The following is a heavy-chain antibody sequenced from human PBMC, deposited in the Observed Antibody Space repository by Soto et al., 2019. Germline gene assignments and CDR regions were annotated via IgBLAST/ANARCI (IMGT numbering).Heavy chain of an antibody. CDR1: GVILGKCS. CDR3: ARDREPDGIWTFDS. J-gene: IGHJ4*02. Sequence: GRSLRLSSAASGVILGKCSMGGVRLTPRKGLEWVAESYSSGGTEYADSVKGRFTISRDNSKNTLFLQMKNLRVEDTALYYCARDREPDGIWTFDSWGQGTLVTVSS. V-gene: IGHV3-53*01. CDR2: SYSSGGT. D-gene: IGHD3-9*01.